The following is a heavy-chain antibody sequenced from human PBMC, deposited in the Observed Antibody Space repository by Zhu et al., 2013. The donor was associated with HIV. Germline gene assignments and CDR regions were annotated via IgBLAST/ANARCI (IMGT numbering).Heavy chain of an antibody. D-gene: IGHD2-15*01. Sequence: QVQLVQSGAEVKKPGSSVKVSCKASGGTFSSYAISWVRQAPGQGLEWMGGIIPIFGTANYAQKFQGRVTITADKSTSTAYMELSSLRSEDTAVYYCARDLVYCSGGSCYLQDYYYGMDVWGQGTTVTVSS. J-gene: IGHJ6*02. CDR1: GGTFSSYA. CDR3: ARDLVYCSGGSCYLQDYYYGMDV. V-gene: IGHV1-69*06. CDR2: IIPIFGTA.